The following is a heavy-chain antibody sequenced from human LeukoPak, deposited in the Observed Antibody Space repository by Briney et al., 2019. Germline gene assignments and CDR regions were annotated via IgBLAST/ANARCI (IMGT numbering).Heavy chain of an antibody. CDR2: IWTDVGP. CDR3: ARGRDSRGYQFKGFDS. Sequence: SQTLSLTCTVSGGSIRSADSYWNWIRQPAGKDLEWIGRIWTDVGPSYKSSLKSRVTMSVDTSKNQFSLTMSSVTAADTAVYYCARGRDSRGYQFKGFDSWGQGILVTVSS. CDR1: GGSIRSADSY. D-gene: IGHD3-22*01. V-gene: IGHV4-61*02. J-gene: IGHJ4*02.